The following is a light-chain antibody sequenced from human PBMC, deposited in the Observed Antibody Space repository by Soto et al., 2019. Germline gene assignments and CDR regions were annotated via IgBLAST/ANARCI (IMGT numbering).Light chain of an antibody. Sequence: IVMTPYPNTVSVSPRDRATLSCSSSQIVDSNLAWYQQKPVQAPRLLISAASTRSPGIPARFSGSGSGTNFTHSISGLQSEDFAVYYCQQYVYWPLYTFGQGTKLEMK. CDR1: QIVDSN. CDR2: AAS. J-gene: IGKJ2*01. V-gene: IGKV3-15*01. CDR3: QQYVYWPLYT.